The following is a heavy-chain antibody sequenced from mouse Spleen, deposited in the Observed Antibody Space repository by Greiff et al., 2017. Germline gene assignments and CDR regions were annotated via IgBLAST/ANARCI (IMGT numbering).Heavy chain of an antibody. CDR2: ISSGGDYI. CDR3: TRDSHYYGSSYDY. CDR1: GFTFSSYA. D-gene: IGHD1-1*01. V-gene: IGHV5-9-1*02. J-gene: IGHJ2*01. Sequence: EVMLVESGEGLVKPGGSLKLSCAASGFTFSSYAMSWVRQTPEKRLEWVAYISSGGDYIYYADTVKGRFTISRDNARNTLYLQMSSLKSEDTAMYYCTRDSHYYGSSYDYWGQGTTLTVSS.